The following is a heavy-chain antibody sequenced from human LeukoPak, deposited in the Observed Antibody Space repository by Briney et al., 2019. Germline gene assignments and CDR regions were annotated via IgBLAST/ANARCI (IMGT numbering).Heavy chain of an antibody. Sequence: KPGGSLRLSCAASGFTFSSYSMNWVRQAPGKGLEWVSSISSSSSYTYYADSVKGRFTISRDNAKNSLYLQMNSLRAEDTAVYYCARDARPYDILTGYSIYFDYWGQGTLVTVSS. CDR1: GFTFSSYS. J-gene: IGHJ4*02. D-gene: IGHD3-9*01. CDR3: ARDARPYDILTGYSIYFDY. CDR2: ISSSSSYT. V-gene: IGHV3-21*01.